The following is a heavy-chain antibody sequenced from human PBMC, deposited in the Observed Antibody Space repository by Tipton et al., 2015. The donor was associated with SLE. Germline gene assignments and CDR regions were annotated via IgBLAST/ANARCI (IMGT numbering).Heavy chain of an antibody. D-gene: IGHD6-13*01. CDR1: GFTVSSNY. V-gene: IGHV3-66*01. CDR2: IYSGGST. Sequence: SLRLSCAASGFTVSSNYMSWVRQAPGKGLEWVSVIYSGGSTYYADSVKGRFTISRGNSKNTLYLQMNSLRAEDTAVYYCARGWAAAGVAYFDYWGQGTLVTVSS. J-gene: IGHJ4*02. CDR3: ARGWAAAGVAYFDY.